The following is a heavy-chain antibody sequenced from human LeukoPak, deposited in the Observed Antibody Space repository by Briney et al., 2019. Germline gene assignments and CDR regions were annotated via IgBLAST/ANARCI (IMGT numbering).Heavy chain of an antibody. CDR1: GFTFGDYA. J-gene: IGHJ4*02. CDR2: IYGGGNT. Sequence: GGSLRLSCTVSGFTFGDYAINWVRQAPGKGLEWVSLIYGGGNTYYADSVKGRFTISRDNSKNTLYLQMNSLRAEDTAVYYCARRGDGGRSFDYWGQGTLVTVSS. CDR3: ARRGDGGRSFDY. V-gene: IGHV3-53*01. D-gene: IGHD4-23*01.